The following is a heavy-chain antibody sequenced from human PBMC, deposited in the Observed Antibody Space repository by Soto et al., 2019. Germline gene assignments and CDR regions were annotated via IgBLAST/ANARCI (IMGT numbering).Heavy chain of an antibody. J-gene: IGHJ6*02. CDR2: IWYDGSNK. CDR3: ARPAAATYYYGSGSYLLYGMDV. CDR1: GFTFSSYG. Sequence: PGGSLRLSCAASGFTFSSYGMHWVRQAPGKGLEWVAVIWYDGSNKYYADSVKGRFTISRDNSKNTLYLQMNSLRAEDTAVYYCARPAAATYYYGSGSYLLYGMDVWGQGTKVTVS. D-gene: IGHD3-10*01. V-gene: IGHV3-33*01.